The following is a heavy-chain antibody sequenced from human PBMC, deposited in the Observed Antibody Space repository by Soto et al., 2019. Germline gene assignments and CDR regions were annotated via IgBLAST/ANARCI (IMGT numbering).Heavy chain of an antibody. CDR2: MYHTGTT. Sequence: SETLSFTCAIGVFCISIEYFWGWIRQPPVKGLEWIGSMYHTGTTYYSPSLKSRATIFLDTSKNQFSLNLTSVTAADTAIYYCARDGLRYFDSSGYYSGPPLDYWGQGARVTVSS. V-gene: IGHV4-38-2*02. CDR3: ARDGLRYFDSSGYYSGPPLDY. D-gene: IGHD3-22*01. CDR1: VFCISIEYF. J-gene: IGHJ4*02.